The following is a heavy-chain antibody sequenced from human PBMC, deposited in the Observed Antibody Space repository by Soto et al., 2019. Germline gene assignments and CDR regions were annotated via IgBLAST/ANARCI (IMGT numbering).Heavy chain of an antibody. D-gene: IGHD2-2*01. CDR1: GFTFSSYA. CDR3: AKPKGSSTSRTEVDY. Sequence: EVQLLESGGGLVQPGGSLRLSCAASGFTFSSYAMSWVRQAPGKGLELVSAISGSGGSTYYADSVKGRFTISRDNSKNTLYLQMNSLRAEDTAVYYCAKPKGSSTSRTEVDYWGQGTLVTVSS. J-gene: IGHJ4*02. V-gene: IGHV3-23*01. CDR2: ISGSGGST.